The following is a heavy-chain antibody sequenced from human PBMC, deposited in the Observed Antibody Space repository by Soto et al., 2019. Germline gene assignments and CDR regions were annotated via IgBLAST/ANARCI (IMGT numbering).Heavy chain of an antibody. Sequence: DVQLVESGGGLIQPGGSLRLSCEASGLTVTGKKYVAWVRQAPGKGLEWVSGVYDTDGIYYADSVKGRFTSSRDNSKTMVYLEVNSLTPNDTAVYYCATLRLRTHAYDIWGLGTTSTVSS. CDR2: VYDTDGI. D-gene: IGHD4-17*01. CDR3: ATLRLRTHAYDI. CDR1: GLTVTGKKY. V-gene: IGHV3-53*01. J-gene: IGHJ3*02.